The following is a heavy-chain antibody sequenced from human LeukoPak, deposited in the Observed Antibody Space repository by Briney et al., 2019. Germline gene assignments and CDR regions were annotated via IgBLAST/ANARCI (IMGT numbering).Heavy chain of an antibody. J-gene: IGHJ4*02. CDR2: ISYDGSNK. CDR1: GFTFSSCA. CDR3: ARDWKLDY. D-gene: IGHD1-1*01. V-gene: IGHV3-30*04. Sequence: GRSLRLSCAASGFTFSSCAMHWVRQAPGKGLEWVAVISYDGSNKYYADSVKGRFTISRDNSKNTLYLQMNSLRAEDTAVYYCARDWKLDYWGQGTLVTVSS.